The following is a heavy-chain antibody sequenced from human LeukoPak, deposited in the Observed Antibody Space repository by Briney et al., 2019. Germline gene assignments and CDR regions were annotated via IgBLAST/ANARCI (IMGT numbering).Heavy chain of an antibody. Sequence: LSLTCTVSGGSISSSSYYWGWIRQPPGKGLEWVAVISYDGTNIYYADSVKGRFTISRDNSKNTLYLQMNSLRAEDTAVYYCARGSSKNQFRSEWYFDYWGQGTLVTVSS. CDR3: ARGSSKNQFRSEWYFDY. V-gene: IGHV3-30*03. D-gene: IGHD3-10*01. CDR1: GGSISSSS. J-gene: IGHJ4*02. CDR2: ISYDGTNI.